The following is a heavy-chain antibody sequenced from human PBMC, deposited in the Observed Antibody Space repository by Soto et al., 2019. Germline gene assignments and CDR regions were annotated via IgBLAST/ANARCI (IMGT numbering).Heavy chain of an antibody. Sequence: QVQLVQSGAEVKKPGASVKVSCKASGYTFTSYAMHWVRQAPGQRLEWMGWINAGNGNTKYSQKFQGRVTITRDTSASTAYRELSSLRSEDTAVYYCARNSDFWSGYYKTNWFDPWGQGTLVTVSS. D-gene: IGHD3-3*01. CDR1: GYTFTSYA. CDR2: INAGNGNT. CDR3: ARNSDFWSGYYKTNWFDP. J-gene: IGHJ5*02. V-gene: IGHV1-3*01.